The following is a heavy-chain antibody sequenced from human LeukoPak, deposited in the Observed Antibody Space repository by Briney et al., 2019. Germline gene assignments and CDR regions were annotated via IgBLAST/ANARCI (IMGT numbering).Heavy chain of an antibody. CDR2: ISGSGGST. J-gene: IGHJ4*02. Sequence: GGSLRLSCAASGFTFSSYAMSWVRQAPGKGLEWVSAISGSGGSTYYTDSVKGRFTISRDNSKNTLYLQMNSLRAEDTAVYYCAKYDGVVHYYFDYWGQGTLVTVSS. V-gene: IGHV3-23*01. D-gene: IGHD3-3*01. CDR3: AKYDGVVHYYFDY. CDR1: GFTFSSYA.